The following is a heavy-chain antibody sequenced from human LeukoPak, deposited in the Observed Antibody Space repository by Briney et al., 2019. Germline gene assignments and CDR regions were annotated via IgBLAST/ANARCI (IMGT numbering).Heavy chain of an antibody. D-gene: IGHD2-21*02. Sequence: PSETLSLTCAVYGGSFNGYYWSWIRQPPGKGLEWIGEINHSGSTNYNPSLKSRVTISVDTSKNQFSLKLSSVTAADTAVYYCASEDAYCGGDCYPYWGQGTLVTVSS. CDR3: ASEDAYCGGDCYPY. CDR2: INHSGST. CDR1: GGSFNGYY. V-gene: IGHV4-34*01. J-gene: IGHJ4*02.